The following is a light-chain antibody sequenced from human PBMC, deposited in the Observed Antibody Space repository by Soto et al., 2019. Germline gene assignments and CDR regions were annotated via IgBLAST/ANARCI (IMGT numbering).Light chain of an antibody. CDR2: PAS. J-gene: IGKJ1*01. V-gene: IGKV1-12*01. Sequence: DIQMTQSPSSISASVGDRVTITWRASQPISSWLAWYQQVPGQAPYLLIYPASTLQSGVPSRFSGSGSGTDFTLTINSLQPEDFATYYCQQGYNFPRAFGQGTKV. CDR1: QPISSW. CDR3: QQGYNFPRA.